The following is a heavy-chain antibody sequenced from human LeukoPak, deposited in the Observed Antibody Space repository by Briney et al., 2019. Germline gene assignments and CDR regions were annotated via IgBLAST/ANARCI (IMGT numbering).Heavy chain of an antibody. D-gene: IGHD3-10*01. V-gene: IGHV3-23*01. CDR2: ISGSGGST. CDR3: AKDEELVRGVIYYFDY. Sequence: GGSLRLSCAASGFTFSSYAMSWVRQAPGKGLEWVSAISGSGGSTYYADSVKGRFTISRDNSKNTLYLQMNSLRAEDTAVYYCAKDEELVRGVIYYFDYWGQGTLVTVSS. J-gene: IGHJ4*02. CDR1: GFTFSSYA.